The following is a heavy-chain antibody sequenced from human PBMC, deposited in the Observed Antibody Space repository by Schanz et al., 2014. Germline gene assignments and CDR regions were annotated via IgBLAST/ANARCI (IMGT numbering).Heavy chain of an antibody. CDR2: ISSTSRAT. CDR1: GFTFRSYS. Sequence: EVQLVESGGALVQPGGSLRLSCAASGFTFRSYSMNWVRQAPGKGLEWISYISSTSRATYYADSVKGRFTISRDNAKNSLSLQMSSLTAEDTAVYYCARYTYYDILSGYYIYYFDYWGHGTLVTVSS. J-gene: IGHJ4*01. CDR3: ARYTYYDILSGYYIYYFDY. V-gene: IGHV3-48*04. D-gene: IGHD3-9*01.